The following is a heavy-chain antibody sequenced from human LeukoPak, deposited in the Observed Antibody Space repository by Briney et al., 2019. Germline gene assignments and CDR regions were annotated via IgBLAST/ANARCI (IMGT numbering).Heavy chain of an antibody. CDR3: ARGLGSGRHAFDI. CDR1: GFTLSSYT. D-gene: IGHD3-10*01. Sequence: GGSLRPSCAASGFTLSSYTMNWFRRAPGKGRGGVSYISSSSSTIYYADSVKGRFTISRDNAKNSLYLQMNSLRAEDTAVYYCARGLGSGRHAFDIWGQGTMVTVSS. V-gene: IGHV3-48*01. J-gene: IGHJ3*02. CDR2: ISSSSSTI.